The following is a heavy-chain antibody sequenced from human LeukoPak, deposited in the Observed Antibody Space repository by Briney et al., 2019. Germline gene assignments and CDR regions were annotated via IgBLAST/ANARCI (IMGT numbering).Heavy chain of an antibody. D-gene: IGHD5-18*01. Sequence: PGGSLRLSCAASGFTFDDYAMHWVRQARGKGLEWVSGISWNSGSIGYADSVKGRFTISRDNAKNSLYLQMNSLRAEDTALYYCAKDQTDTAMVLDYWGQGTLVAVSS. CDR3: AKDQTDTAMVLDY. CDR1: GFTFDDYA. J-gene: IGHJ4*02. V-gene: IGHV3-9*01. CDR2: ISWNSGSI.